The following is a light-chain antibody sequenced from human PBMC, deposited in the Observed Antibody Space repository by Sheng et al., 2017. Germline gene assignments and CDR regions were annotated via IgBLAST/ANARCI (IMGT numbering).Light chain of an antibody. V-gene: IGKV1-9*01. CDR2: AAS. J-gene: IGKJ1*01. CDR3: QQLNSYPWT. CDR1: EGISNY. Sequence: DIQLTQSPSFLSASVGDRVTITCRASEGISNYLAWYQQKPGKAPNLLIYAASTLQSGVPSRFSGGGSETEFTLTISSLQPEDFATYYCQQLNSYPWTFGQGTKVDIK.